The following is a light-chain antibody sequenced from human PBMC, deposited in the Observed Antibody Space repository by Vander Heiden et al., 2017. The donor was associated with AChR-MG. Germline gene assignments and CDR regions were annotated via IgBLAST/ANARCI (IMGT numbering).Light chain of an antibody. Sequence: SYVLTQPPSVSVSPGKTARITCGGNSIGSKSGHWYQQKQGQAPVLVIYYDSDRPSGIPERFSGSNSGTTATLTFSRVEAGDEADDYCQVWDSSSDHPVFGGGTKLTVL. J-gene: IGLJ3*02. CDR1: SIGSKS. CDR3: QVWDSSSDHPV. CDR2: YDS. V-gene: IGLV3-21*04.